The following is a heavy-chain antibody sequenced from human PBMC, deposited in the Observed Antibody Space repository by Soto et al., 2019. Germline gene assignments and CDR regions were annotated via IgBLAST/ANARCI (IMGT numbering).Heavy chain of an antibody. CDR3: ARDNNYYFDY. CDR2: ISHDGSFQ. Sequence: GGSLRLSCAASGFTLAIYGMHWVRQPPGKGLEWVAVISHDGSFQFLADSVKGRFTISRDISKNTLYLQMSSLRAEDTAVYYCARDNNYYFDYWGQGTLVTVSS. CDR1: GFTLAIYG. J-gene: IGHJ4*02. D-gene: IGHD1-1*01. V-gene: IGHV3-33*01.